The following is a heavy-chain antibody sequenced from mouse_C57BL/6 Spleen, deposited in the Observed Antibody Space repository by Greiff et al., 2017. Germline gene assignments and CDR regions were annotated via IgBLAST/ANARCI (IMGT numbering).Heavy chain of an antibody. D-gene: IGHD1-1*01. CDR1: GYAFSSYW. CDR2: IYPGDGDT. J-gene: IGHJ2*01. Sequence: QVQLQQSGPELVKPGASVKISCKASGYAFSSYWMNWVKQRPGKGLEWIGRIYPGDGDTNYNGKFKGKATLTADKSSSTAYMQLSSLTSEDSAVYFCARGPITTVVATDYWGQGTTLTVSS. CDR3: ARGPITTVVATDY. V-gene: IGHV1-82*01.